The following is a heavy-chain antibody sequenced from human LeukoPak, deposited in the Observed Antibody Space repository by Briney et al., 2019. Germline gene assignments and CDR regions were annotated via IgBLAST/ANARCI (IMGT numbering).Heavy chain of an antibody. CDR2: IRYDGSNK. Sequence: QAGGSLRLSCAASGFTFSSYGMHWVRQAPGKGLEWVAFIRYDGSNKYYADSVKGRFTISRDNSKNTLYLQMNSLRAEDTAVYYCAKTYGDYAYDAFDIWGQGTMVTVSS. J-gene: IGHJ3*02. CDR3: AKTYGDYAYDAFDI. V-gene: IGHV3-30*02. D-gene: IGHD4-17*01. CDR1: GFTFSSYG.